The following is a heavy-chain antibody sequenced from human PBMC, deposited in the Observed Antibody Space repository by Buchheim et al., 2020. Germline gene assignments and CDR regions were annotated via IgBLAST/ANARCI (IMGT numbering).Heavy chain of an antibody. CDR1: GGTFSNYA. Sequence: QVQLVQSGAEVKKPGSSVKVSCKASGGTFSNYAINWVRQAPGQGLEWIGGIIPIFGTTNYAQKFQGRVTITADESTSTAYLELISLTSDDTAVYFCARDRRQSTYYYYYMDVWGRGTT. CDR2: IIPIFGTT. V-gene: IGHV1-69*01. J-gene: IGHJ6*03. D-gene: IGHD4-11*01. CDR3: ARDRRQSTYYYYYMDV.